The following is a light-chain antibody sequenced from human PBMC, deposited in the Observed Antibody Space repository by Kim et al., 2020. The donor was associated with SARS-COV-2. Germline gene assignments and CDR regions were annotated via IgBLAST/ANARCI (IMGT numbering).Light chain of an antibody. CDR3: SSYTTNNIFYV. Sequence: QSINISCIGTSSDIGAYNWVAWYQQHPGKVPKLIIYDVSNRPSGVSNRFSGSQSGNTASLTISGLQAEDEADYYCSSYTTNNIFYVFGTGTKVTVL. CDR2: DVS. J-gene: IGLJ1*01. CDR1: SSDIGAYNW. V-gene: IGLV2-14*03.